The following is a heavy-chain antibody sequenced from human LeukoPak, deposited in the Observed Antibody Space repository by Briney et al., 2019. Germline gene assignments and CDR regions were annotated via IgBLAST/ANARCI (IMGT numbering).Heavy chain of an antibody. D-gene: IGHD3-16*01. J-gene: IGHJ6*02. V-gene: IGHV3-7*03. Sequence: GGSLRLSCAASGFSFSSDCMNWARQAPGKGLEWVASINHNGNVNYYVDSVKGRFTISRDNAKNSLYLQMSNLRAEDTAVYFCARGGGLDVWAKGPRSPSP. CDR1: GFSFSSDC. CDR3: ARGGGLDV. CDR2: INHNGNVN.